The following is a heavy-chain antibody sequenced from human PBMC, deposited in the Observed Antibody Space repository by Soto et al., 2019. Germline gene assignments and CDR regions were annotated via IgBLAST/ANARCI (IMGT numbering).Heavy chain of an antibody. CDR3: ARHGSPDFWSGYYYYYYYMDV. CDR2: IYYSGST. Sequence: SETLSLTCTVSGGSISSYYWSWIRQPPGKGLEWIGYIYYSGSTNYNPSLKSRVTISVDTSKNQFSLKLSSVTAADTAVYYCARHGSPDFWSGYYYYYYYMDVWGKGTTVTVSS. V-gene: IGHV4-59*08. CDR1: GGSISSYY. D-gene: IGHD3-3*01. J-gene: IGHJ6*03.